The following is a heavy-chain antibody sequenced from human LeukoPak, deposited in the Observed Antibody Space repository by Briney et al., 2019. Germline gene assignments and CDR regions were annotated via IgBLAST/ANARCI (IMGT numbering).Heavy chain of an antibody. D-gene: IGHD6-19*01. CDR3: TTYSSGSCPF. CDR2: IYRSSNGETT. J-gene: IGHJ4*02. CDR1: GITFSNAW. Sequence: GGSLRLSCAASGITFSNAWMTWVRQAPGKGLEWVGRIYRSSNGETTDYGAPVKGRFTMSREDSKNTLYLQMNSLKTEDTAVYYCTTYSSGSCPFWGQGTLVTVSS. V-gene: IGHV3-15*01.